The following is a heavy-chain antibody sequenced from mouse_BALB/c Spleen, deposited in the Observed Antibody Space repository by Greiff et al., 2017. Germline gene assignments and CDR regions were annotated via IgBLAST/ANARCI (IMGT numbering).Heavy chain of an antibody. V-gene: IGHV5-6-5*01. D-gene: IGHD1-1*01. CDR1: GFTFSSYA. Sequence: EVKLVESGGGLVKPGGSLKLSCAASGFTFSSYAMSWVRQTPEKRLEWVASISSGGSTYYPDSVKGRFTISRDNARNILYLQMSSLRSEDTAMDYCARAYYYGSSGVAYWGQGTLVTVSA. CDR2: ISSGGST. CDR3: ARAYYYGSSGVAY. J-gene: IGHJ3*01.